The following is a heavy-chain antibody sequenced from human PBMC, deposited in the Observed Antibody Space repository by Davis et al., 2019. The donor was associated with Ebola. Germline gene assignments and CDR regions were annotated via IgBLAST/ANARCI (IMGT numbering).Heavy chain of an antibody. CDR1: GFTFSTYD. CDR2: IGTAGDT. J-gene: IGHJ6*04. CDR3: ARDLRTSNYYHGMDV. Sequence: GGSLRLSCAASGFTFSTYDMYWVRQATGKGLEWVSAIGTAGDTSYPGSVKGRFTISRENAKNSLYLQMNSLRAGDTAVYCARDLRTSNYYHGMDVWGKGTTVTVSS. V-gene: IGHV3-13*01. D-gene: IGHD4-17*01.